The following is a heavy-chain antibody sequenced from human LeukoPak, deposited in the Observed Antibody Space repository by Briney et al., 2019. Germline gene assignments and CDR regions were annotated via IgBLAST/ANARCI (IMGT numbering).Heavy chain of an antibody. CDR1: GFPVSSNY. J-gene: IGHJ4*02. CDR2: IYSGDNT. D-gene: IGHD3-10*01. CDR3: ARGGFGGGYFDD. V-gene: IGHV3-66*02. Sequence: TGGSLRLSCAASGFPVSSNYMNWVRQAPGKGLEWVSIIYSGDNTYYADSVKDRFTISRDNSKNTSYLKMNSLRAEDTAVYYCARGGFGGGYFDDWGQGTLVTVSS.